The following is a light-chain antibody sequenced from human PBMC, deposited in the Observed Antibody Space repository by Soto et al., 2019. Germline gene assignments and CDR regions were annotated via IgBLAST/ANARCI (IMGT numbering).Light chain of an antibody. J-gene: IGKJ2*01. V-gene: IGKV3-15*01. CDR2: DAS. CDR1: QSVSSN. Sequence: EIVMTQSPATLSVSPGEGATLSCRASQSVSSNLAWYQQKPGQAPRLLIYDASTRATAIPARFSGSGSGTEFTLTISGLHSEDFAVYYCQQYNDWPPKFTFGQGTRLEIK. CDR3: QQYNDWPPKFT.